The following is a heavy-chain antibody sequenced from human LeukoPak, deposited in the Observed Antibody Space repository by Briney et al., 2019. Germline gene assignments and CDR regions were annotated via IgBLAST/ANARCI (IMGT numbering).Heavy chain of an antibody. V-gene: IGHV3-7*01. CDR3: TRSRRDGNDY. CDR2: INEGGSAK. J-gene: IGHJ4*02. Sequence: GGSLRLSCAASGFTFSSSWMSWVRQAPGKGLEWVANINEGGSAKYYVDSVKGRFTISRDNAKRSLDLQVNSLRAGDTAVYYCTRSRRDGNDYWGQGTLVTVSS. CDR1: GFTFSSSW. D-gene: IGHD5-24*01.